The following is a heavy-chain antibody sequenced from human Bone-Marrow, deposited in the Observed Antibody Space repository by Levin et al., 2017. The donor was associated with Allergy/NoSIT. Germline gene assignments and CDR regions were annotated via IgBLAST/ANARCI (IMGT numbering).Heavy chain of an antibody. J-gene: IGHJ4*02. V-gene: IGHV3-23*01. Sequence: GGSLRLSCAASGFTFSSYAMSWVRQAPGKGLEWVSGISGSGGGTYYADSVKGRFTISRDNSKNTLYLQMNSLRAEDTAVYYCAKGRPNMITFGGVGYWGQGTLVTVSS. CDR1: GFTFSSYA. CDR3: AKGRPNMITFGGVGY. D-gene: IGHD3-16*01. CDR2: ISGSGGGT.